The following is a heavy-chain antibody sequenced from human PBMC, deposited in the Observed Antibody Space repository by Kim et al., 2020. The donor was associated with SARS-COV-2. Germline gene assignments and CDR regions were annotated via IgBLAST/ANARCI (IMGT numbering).Heavy chain of an antibody. J-gene: IGHJ6*02. Sequence: SETLSLTCTVSGGSISSAGTYWSWIRQHPGKGLEWIGHIYHSGNSYYNPSLTSRVSISVDTSKSQFSLKLSSVTAADTAVYYCARDRRDYVEDYYYGVDVWGQGTTVTVSS. D-gene: IGHD4-17*01. V-gene: IGHV4-31*02. CDR3: ARDRRDYVEDYYYGVDV. CDR2: IYHSGNS. CDR1: GGSISSAGTY.